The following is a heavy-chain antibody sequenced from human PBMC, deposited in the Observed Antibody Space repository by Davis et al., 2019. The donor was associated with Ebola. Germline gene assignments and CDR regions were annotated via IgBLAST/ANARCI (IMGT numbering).Heavy chain of an antibody. CDR3: ARADDAFDY. CDR2: IYYSGST. J-gene: IGHJ4*02. Sequence: SETLSLTCTVSDASISSHYWSWIRQPPGKGLEWIGYIYYSGSTNYNPSLKGRVTISVDTSKNQFSLKLSSVTAADTGVYYCARADDAFDYWGQGTLVTVSS. CDR1: DASISSHY. D-gene: IGHD3-16*01. V-gene: IGHV4-59*11.